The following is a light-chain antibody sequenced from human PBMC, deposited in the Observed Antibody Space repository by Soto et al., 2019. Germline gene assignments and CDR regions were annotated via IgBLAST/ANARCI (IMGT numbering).Light chain of an antibody. CDR3: QQYGSSPWT. J-gene: IGKJ1*01. CDR2: GAS. V-gene: IGKV3-20*01. Sequence: ETVLTQSPGTVSLSPGERATLSCRASQTIRSNYLAWYRQTPGQAPRLLIYGASNRATGIADRFSGSESGTDFTLIISRLEPEDVALYYCQQYGSSPWTFGQGTKVEIK. CDR1: QTIRSNY.